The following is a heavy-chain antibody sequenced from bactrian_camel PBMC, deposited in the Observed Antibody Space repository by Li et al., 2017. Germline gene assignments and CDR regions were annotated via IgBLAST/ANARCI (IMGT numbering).Heavy chain of an antibody. Sequence: VQLVESGGGLVQPGGSLRLSCAASGFIFSNYAMTWVRQAPGKGLEWVSFINSGGSAYYTSSVKGRFAISRDNAKGMVYLQMNSLRSGDTALYYCATGGSWFEYWGQGTQVTVS. D-gene: IGHD7*01. J-gene: IGHJ4*01. CDR2: INSGGSA. V-gene: IGHV3S40*01. CDR1: GFIFSNYA. CDR3: ATGGSWFEY.